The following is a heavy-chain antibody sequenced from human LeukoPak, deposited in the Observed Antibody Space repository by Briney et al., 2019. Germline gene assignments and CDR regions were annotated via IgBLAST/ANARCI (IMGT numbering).Heavy chain of an antibody. CDR2: INHSGST. V-gene: IGHV4-34*01. CDR3: ASLRWPRDFDY. CDR1: GGSFSGYY. D-gene: IGHD4-23*01. J-gene: IGHJ4*02. Sequence: SETLSLTCAVYGGSFSGYYWSWIRQPPGKGLEWIGEINHSGSTNYNPSLKSRVTISVDTSKNQFPLKLSSVTAADTAVYYCASLRWPRDFDYWGQGTLVTVSS.